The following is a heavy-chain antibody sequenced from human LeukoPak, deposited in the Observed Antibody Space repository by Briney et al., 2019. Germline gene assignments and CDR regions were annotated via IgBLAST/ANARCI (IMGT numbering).Heavy chain of an antibody. Sequence: PGGSLRLSCAASGFNLRDYWMHWVRQAPGKGLVWVSRLGTDGTYTNYADSVTGRFTISRDNAKNTLYLQMDGLRAEDTSFYYCVRDPSNSGNRFDLWGQGTLVTVSS. CDR2: LGTDGTYT. CDR1: GFNLRDYW. J-gene: IGHJ5*02. D-gene: IGHD4-11*01. V-gene: IGHV3-74*01. CDR3: VRDPSNSGNRFDL.